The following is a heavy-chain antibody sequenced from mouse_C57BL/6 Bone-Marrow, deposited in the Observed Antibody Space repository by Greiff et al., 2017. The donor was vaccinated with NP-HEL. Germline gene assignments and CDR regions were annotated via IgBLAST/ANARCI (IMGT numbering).Heavy chain of an antibody. V-gene: IGHV2-2*01. CDR1: GFSLTSYG. Sequence: QVQLKESGPGLVQPSQSLSITCTVSGFSLTSYGVHWVRQSPGKGLEWLGVIWSGGSTDYNAAFISRLSISKDNSKSQVFFKMNSLQADDTAIYYCARKGITTRDYYAMDYWGQGTSVTVSS. CDR2: IWSGGST. D-gene: IGHD2-4*01. J-gene: IGHJ4*01. CDR3: ARKGITTRDYYAMDY.